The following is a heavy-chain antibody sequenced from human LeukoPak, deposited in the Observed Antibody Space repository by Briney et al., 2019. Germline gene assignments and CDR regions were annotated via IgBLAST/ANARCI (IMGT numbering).Heavy chain of an antibody. CDR2: IYTSGST. D-gene: IGHD2-15*01. CDR3: ARGGVGDCSGGSCDWFDP. CDR1: GGSISSGSYY. J-gene: IGHJ5*02. V-gene: IGHV4-61*02. Sequence: PSETLSLTCTVSGGSISSGSYYWSWIRQPAGKGLEWIGRIYTSGSTNYNPSLKSRVTISVDTSKNQFSLKLSSVTAADTAVYYCARGGVGDCSGGSCDWFDPWGQGTLVTVSS.